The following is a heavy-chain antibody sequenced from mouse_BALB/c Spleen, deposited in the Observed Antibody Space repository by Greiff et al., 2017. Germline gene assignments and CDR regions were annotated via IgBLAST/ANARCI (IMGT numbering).Heavy chain of an antibody. Sequence: EVKLMESGGGLVQPGGSLKLSCAASGFTFSSYTMSWVRQTPEKRLEWVAYISNGGGSTYYPDTVKGRFTISRDNAKNTLYLQMSSLKSEDTAMYYCARESSSYAHFDYWGQGTTLTVSS. J-gene: IGHJ2*01. V-gene: IGHV5-12-2*01. CDR1: GFTFSSYT. CDR2: ISNGGGST. CDR3: ARESSSYAHFDY. D-gene: IGHD1-1*01.